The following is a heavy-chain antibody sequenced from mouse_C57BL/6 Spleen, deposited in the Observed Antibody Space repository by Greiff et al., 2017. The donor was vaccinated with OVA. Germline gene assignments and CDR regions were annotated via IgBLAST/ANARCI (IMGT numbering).Heavy chain of an antibody. V-gene: IGHV1-82*01. Sequence: QVQLQQSGPELVKPGASVKISCKASGYAFSSSWMNWVKQRPGKGLEWIGRIYPGDGDTNYNGKFKGKATLTADKSSSTAYMQLSSLTSEDSAVYFCAREEGSSSFEYWGQGTTLTVSS. D-gene: IGHD1-1*01. CDR3: AREEGSSSFEY. CDR1: GYAFSSSW. CDR2: IYPGDGDT. J-gene: IGHJ2*01.